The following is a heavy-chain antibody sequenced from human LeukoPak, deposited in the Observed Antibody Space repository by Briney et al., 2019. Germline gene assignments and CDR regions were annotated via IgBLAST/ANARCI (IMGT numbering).Heavy chain of an antibody. J-gene: IGHJ4*02. V-gene: IGHV4-30-2*01. CDR1: GGSISSDGYS. CDR3: ARIRRDGYNYFDY. D-gene: IGHD5-24*01. CDR2: IYHSGST. Sequence: SETLSLTCAVSGGSISSDGYSWSWIRQPPGKGLEWIGYIYHSGSTYYNPSLKSRVTISVDRSKNQFSLKLSSVTAADTAVYYCARIRRDGYNYFDYWGQGTLVTVSS.